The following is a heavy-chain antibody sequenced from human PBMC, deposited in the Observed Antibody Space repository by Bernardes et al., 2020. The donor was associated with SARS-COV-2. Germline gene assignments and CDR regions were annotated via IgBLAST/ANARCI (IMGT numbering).Heavy chain of an antibody. V-gene: IGHV3-7*03. CDR2: IQRGGSAT. CDR1: GFDFSDYW. CDR3: AGSAGMDG. J-gene: IGHJ6*02. Sequence: GGSLSLSCAGSGFDFSDYWMAWVRQAPGKGLEWVANIQRGGSATYYVDSVKGRFTISRDNAKHLVLLQMNSLPAEDTAIFYCAGSAGMDGWGQGTLVTVSS.